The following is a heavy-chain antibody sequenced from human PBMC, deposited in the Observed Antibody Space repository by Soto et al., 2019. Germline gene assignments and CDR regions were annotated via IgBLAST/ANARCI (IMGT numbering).Heavy chain of an antibody. V-gene: IGHV3-23*01. J-gene: IGHJ6*02. CDR1: GFTFSSYA. CDR2: ISGSGGST. Sequence: GGSLRLSCAASGFTFSSYAMSWVRQAPGKGLEWVSAISGSGGSTYYADSVTGRFTISRDNSKNTMYLQMNSLRAEDTAVYYCAKGFSGYSSSWYRFDYYYYGMDVWGQGTTVTVSS. CDR3: AKGFSGYSSSWYRFDYYYYGMDV. D-gene: IGHD6-13*01.